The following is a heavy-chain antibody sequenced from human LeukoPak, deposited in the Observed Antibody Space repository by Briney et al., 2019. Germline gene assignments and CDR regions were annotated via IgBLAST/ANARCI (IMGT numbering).Heavy chain of an antibody. J-gene: IGHJ4*02. D-gene: IGHD3-10*01. Sequence: GESLKISCKGSGYIFTSYWIGWVRQLPGKGLEWMGIIYPGDSDTRYSPSFQGQVTISADKSISTAYLQWSGLKASDTAMYYCARGGYYPEVLFDYWGQGTLVTVSS. CDR1: GYIFTSYW. V-gene: IGHV5-51*01. CDR2: IYPGDSDT. CDR3: ARGGYYPEVLFDY.